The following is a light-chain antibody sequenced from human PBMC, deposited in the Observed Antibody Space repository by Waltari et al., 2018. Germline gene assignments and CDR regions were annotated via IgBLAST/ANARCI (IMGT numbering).Light chain of an antibody. J-gene: IGLJ2*01. Sequence: QSVLTQPPSMSGTPGQRVTISCSGSHSNIGSNFVYWYHQFPGMAPRLLIFENSRRPSGVPDRFSASKAGASASLAISGLRSEDEAHYHCASWDDSLRGRVFGGGTRLTVL. V-gene: IGLV1-47*01. CDR3: ASWDDSLRGRV. CDR1: HSNIGSNF. CDR2: ENS.